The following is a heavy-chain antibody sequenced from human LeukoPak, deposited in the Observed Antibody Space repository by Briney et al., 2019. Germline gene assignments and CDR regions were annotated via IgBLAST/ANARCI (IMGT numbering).Heavy chain of an antibody. CDR1: GYSFPTYW. D-gene: IGHD6-13*01. CDR2: IYPGDSDT. Sequence: GESLKISCKGSGYSFPTYWIGWVRQMPGKGLEWMGIIYPGDSDTRYSPSFQGQVTISADKSINTAYLQWSSLKASDTAMYYCARHRNTSSWCAFDIWGQGTMVTVSS. V-gene: IGHV5-51*01. CDR3: ARHRNTSSWCAFDI. J-gene: IGHJ3*02.